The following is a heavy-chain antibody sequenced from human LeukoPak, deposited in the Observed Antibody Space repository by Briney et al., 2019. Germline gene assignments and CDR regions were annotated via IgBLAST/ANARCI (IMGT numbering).Heavy chain of an antibody. Sequence: GGSLRLSCAASGFTFRRFWMSWVRQAPGKGLEWVANIKQDGSEQYYVDSVKGRFTISRDNAKNSLYLQMNSLRAEDTAVYCCARDTEMLYYDANGYHAWGQGTMVTVSS. CDR3: ARDTEMLYYDANGYHA. CDR2: IKQDGSEQ. V-gene: IGHV3-7*01. D-gene: IGHD3-22*01. J-gene: IGHJ3*01. CDR1: GFTFRRFW.